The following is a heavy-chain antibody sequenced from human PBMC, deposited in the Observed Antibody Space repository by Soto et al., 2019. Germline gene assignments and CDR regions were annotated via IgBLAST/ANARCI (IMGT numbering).Heavy chain of an antibody. CDR3: AGDRFRIAVAAPFDY. J-gene: IGHJ4*02. Sequence: QVQLAESGGGVVQPGSSLSLSCAASGFSFSSYGMHWVRQAPGKGLEWVAVISYDGSSKYYADSVKRRFTISRDNSQKTLYLQMNSLRAEDTAVYYCAGDRFRIAVAAPFDYWGQGTLVNVS. CDR1: GFSFSSYG. D-gene: IGHD6-19*01. CDR2: ISYDGSSK. V-gene: IGHV3-30*03.